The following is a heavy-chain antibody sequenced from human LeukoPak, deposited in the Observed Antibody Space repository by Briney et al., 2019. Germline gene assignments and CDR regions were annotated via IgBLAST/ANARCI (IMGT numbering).Heavy chain of an antibody. CDR3: ARPSSTTVTFDY. D-gene: IGHD4-17*01. J-gene: IGHJ4*02. V-gene: IGHV3-11*04. CDR2: ISSSGSTI. CDR1: GFTFSDYY. Sequence: GGSLRLSCAASGFTFSDYYMSWIRQAPGKGLEWVSYISSSGSTIYYADSVKGRFTISRDNAKNSLYLQMNSLRAEGTAVYYCARPSSTTVTFDYWGQGTLVTVSS.